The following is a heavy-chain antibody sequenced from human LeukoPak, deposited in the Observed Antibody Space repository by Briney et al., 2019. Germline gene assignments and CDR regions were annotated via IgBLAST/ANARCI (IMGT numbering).Heavy chain of an antibody. CDR3: ARDYRSSSHKVPRYHGMDV. D-gene: IGHD6-13*01. Sequence: ASVKVSCKASGGTFSSYAISWVRQAPGQGLEWMGGIIPIFGTANYAQKFQGGVTITADESTSTAYMELSSLRSEDTAVYYCARDYRSSSHKVPRYHGMDVWGQGTTVTVSS. V-gene: IGHV1-69*13. J-gene: IGHJ6*02. CDR1: GGTFSSYA. CDR2: IIPIFGTA.